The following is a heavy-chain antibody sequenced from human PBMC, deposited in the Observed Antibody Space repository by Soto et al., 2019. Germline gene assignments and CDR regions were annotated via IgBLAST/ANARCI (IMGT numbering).Heavy chain of an antibody. Sequence: QVQLVQSGAEVKKPGASVKVSCKASGYTFTSYAMHWVRQAPGQRLEWMGWINAGNGNTKYSQKFQDRVTITRDTAASTGYMELSSLRSEDAAVYCCARGPGGPDGPGDYWGQGTLVSVSS. J-gene: IGHJ4*02. CDR2: INAGNGNT. CDR1: GYTFTSYA. CDR3: ARGPGGPDGPGDY. V-gene: IGHV1-3*01.